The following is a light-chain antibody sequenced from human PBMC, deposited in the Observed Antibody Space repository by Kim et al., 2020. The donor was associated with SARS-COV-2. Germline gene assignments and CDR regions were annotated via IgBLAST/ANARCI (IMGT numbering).Light chain of an antibody. CDR3: AAWDDSLSGPV. V-gene: IGLV1-47*01. J-gene: IGLJ3*02. CDR1: SSNIGSNY. CDR2: RNN. Sequence: GQRVTIACSGSSSNIGSNYVYWYQQLPGTAPKLLIYRNNQRPSGVPDRFSGSKSGTSASLAISGLRSEDEADYYCAAWDDSLSGPVFGGGTKLTVL.